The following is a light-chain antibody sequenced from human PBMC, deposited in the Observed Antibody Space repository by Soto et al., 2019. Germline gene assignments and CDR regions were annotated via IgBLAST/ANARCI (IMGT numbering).Light chain of an antibody. CDR3: QQYNNWPPWT. CDR2: GAS. J-gene: IGKJ1*01. V-gene: IGKV3-15*01. Sequence: IVMTQSPATLSVSPGERATLSCRASQSVSTNVAWYQQKPGQAPSLLIYGASTRATAIPARFSGSGSGTEFTLTISRLKSEDFAVYYCQQYNNWPPWTFGQGTKVDIK. CDR1: QSVSTN.